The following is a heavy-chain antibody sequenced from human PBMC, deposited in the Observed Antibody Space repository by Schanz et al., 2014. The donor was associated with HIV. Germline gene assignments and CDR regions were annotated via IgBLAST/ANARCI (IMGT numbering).Heavy chain of an antibody. D-gene: IGHD6-19*01. V-gene: IGHV1-2*02. CDR1: GYSFTGYY. CDR3: ARTSGWSNRAWWYFDL. J-gene: IGHJ2*01. Sequence: QVHLVQSGAEVKKPGASAKVSCKASGYSFTGYYIHWVRQAPGQGLEWMGWINPTNGKTFYTQKFRGRVTMTRDTSVNTASMEVSRLMSDDTAVYYWARTSGWSNRAWWYFDLWGRGTLVTVSS. CDR2: INPTNGKT.